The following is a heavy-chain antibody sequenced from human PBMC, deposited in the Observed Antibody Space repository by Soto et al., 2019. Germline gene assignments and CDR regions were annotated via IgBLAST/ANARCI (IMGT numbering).Heavy chain of an antibody. J-gene: IGHJ4*02. CDR3: ARSAYGGYYYDSSGYPWGY. CDR2: ISSSSSYI. D-gene: IGHD3-22*01. CDR1: GFTFSSYS. V-gene: IGHV3-21*01. Sequence: EVQLVESGGGLVKPGGSLRLSCAASGFTFSSYSMNWVHQAPGKGLEWVSSISSSSSYIYYADSVKGRFTISRDNAKNELYLQRNSLRAEDTAVYYCARSAYGGYYYDSSGYPWGYWGQGTLVTVSS.